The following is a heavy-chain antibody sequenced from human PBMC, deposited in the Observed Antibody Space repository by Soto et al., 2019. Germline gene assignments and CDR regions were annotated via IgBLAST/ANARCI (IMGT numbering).Heavy chain of an antibody. CDR1: GFTFSSYG. Sequence: GGSLRLSCAASGFTFSSYGMHWVRQAPGKGLEWVAVISYDGSNKYYADSVKGRFTISRDNSKNTLYLQMNSLRAEDTAVYYCAKDYRYCRSTSGYGPDDYYYGMDFWGQGTTVTVPS. D-gene: IGHD2-2*01. CDR2: ISYDGSNK. V-gene: IGHV3-30*18. J-gene: IGHJ6*02. CDR3: AKDYRYCRSTSGYGPDDYYYGMDF.